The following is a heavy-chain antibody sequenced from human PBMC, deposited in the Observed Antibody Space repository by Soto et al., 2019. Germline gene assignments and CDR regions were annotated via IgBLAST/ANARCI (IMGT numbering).Heavy chain of an antibody. V-gene: IGHV4-34*01. CDR2: INHSGST. Sequence: PSETLSLTCAVYGGSFSGYYWSWIRQPPGKGLEWIGEINHSGSTNYNPSLKSRVTISVDTSKNQFSLKLSSVTAADTAVYYCARIGPYYDILTGYRIRPNFDYWGQGTLVTVSS. D-gene: IGHD3-9*01. CDR3: ARIGPYYDILTGYRIRPNFDY. J-gene: IGHJ4*02. CDR1: GGSFSGYY.